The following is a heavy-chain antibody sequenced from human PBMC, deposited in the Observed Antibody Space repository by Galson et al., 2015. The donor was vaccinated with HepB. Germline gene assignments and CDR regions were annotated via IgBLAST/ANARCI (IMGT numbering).Heavy chain of an antibody. CDR3: ARVYFGSGSSSAYWYFDL. J-gene: IGHJ2*01. CDR1: GFTFSSYP. D-gene: IGHD3-10*01. Sequence: SLRLSCAASGFTFSSYPMNWVRQAPGKGLEWISYITSSSNVIYYADSVKGRFTISRDNAQNSLYLQMNSLRDEDTAVYYCARVYFGSGSSSAYWYFDLWSRGALVTVSS. CDR2: ITSSSNVI. V-gene: IGHV3-48*02.